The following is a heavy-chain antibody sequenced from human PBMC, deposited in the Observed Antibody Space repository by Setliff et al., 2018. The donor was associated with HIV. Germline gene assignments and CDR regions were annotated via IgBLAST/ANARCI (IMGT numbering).Heavy chain of an antibody. Sequence: GASVKVSCKASGYTFTTYDINWVRQATGQGLEWMGWMNPNSGNTGYAERFQGRVTMTRDTSISTVYMELTSLRSEDMAVYYCARGGGWSLYWYFDLWGRGTLVTVSS. J-gene: IGHJ2*01. CDR3: ARGGGWSLYWYFDL. CDR1: GYTFTTYD. D-gene: IGHD6-19*01. V-gene: IGHV1-8*02. CDR2: MNPNSGNT.